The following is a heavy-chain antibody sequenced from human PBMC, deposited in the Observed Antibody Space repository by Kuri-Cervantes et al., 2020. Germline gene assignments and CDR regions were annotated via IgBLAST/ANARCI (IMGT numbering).Heavy chain of an antibody. D-gene: IGHD3-3*01. CDR3: ARDGGRLRFLEWSYYYYMDV. V-gene: IGHV3-21*01. J-gene: IGHJ6*03. Sequence: GESLKISCGASGFTFSSYSMNWVRQAPGKGLEWVSSISSSSSYIYYADSVKGRFTISRDNAKNSLYLQMNSLRAEDTAVYYCARDGGRLRFLEWSYYYYMDVWGKGTTVTVSS. CDR2: ISSSSSYI. CDR1: GFTFSSYS.